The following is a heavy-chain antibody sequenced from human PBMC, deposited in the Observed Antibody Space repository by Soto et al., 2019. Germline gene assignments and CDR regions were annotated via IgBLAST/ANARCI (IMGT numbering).Heavy chain of an antibody. CDR2: ISTGDGDT. Sequence: GALVKVSCKASGYTFTNYAMHWVRQAPGQRLEWMGWISTGDGDTRYSQNFQDRLTITRETSASTVYMDLSSLRSEDTAMYYCAREVRSAGEDRWGQGTLVTVS. CDR1: GYTFTNYA. V-gene: IGHV1-3*04. D-gene: IGHD6-19*01. CDR3: AREVRSAGEDR. J-gene: IGHJ5*02.